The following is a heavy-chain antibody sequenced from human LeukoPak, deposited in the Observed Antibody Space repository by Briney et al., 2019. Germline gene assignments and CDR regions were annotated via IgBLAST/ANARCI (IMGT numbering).Heavy chain of an antibody. D-gene: IGHD3-3*01. V-gene: IGHV5-51*01. CDR1: GYSFTSYW. Sequence: GESLKISCKGSGYSFTSYWIGWVRQMPGKGLEWMGIIYPGDSDTRYSPSFQGQVTISADKSISTAYLQWSSLKASDTAMYYCARQETKYYDFWSGSPSQNWFDPWGQGTLVTVSS. CDR3: ARQETKYYDFWSGSPSQNWFDP. J-gene: IGHJ5*02. CDR2: IYPGDSDT.